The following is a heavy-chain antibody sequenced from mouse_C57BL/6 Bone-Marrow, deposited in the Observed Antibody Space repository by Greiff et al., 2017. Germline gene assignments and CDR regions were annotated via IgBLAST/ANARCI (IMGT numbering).Heavy chain of an antibody. CDR2: ISNLAYSI. CDR3: ARGAGSSPFAY. D-gene: IGHD1-1*01. J-gene: IGHJ3*01. V-gene: IGHV5-15*01. CDR1: GFTFSDYG. Sequence: EVHLVESGGGLVQPGGSLKLSCAASGFTFSDYGMAWVRQAPRKGPEWVAFISNLAYSIYYADTVTGRFTISRENAKNTLYLEMSSLRSADTAMYYCARGAGSSPFAYWGQGTLVTVSA.